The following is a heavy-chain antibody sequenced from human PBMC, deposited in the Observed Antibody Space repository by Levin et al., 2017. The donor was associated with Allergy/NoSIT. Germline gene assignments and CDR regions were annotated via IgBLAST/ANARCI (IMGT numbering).Heavy chain of an antibody. CDR3: ARGLKEYDFWSGPAGYGMDV. V-gene: IGHV1-8*01. CDR2: MNPNSGNT. CDR1: GYTFTSYD. J-gene: IGHJ6*02. Sequence: GASVKVSCKASGYTFTSYDINWVRQATGQGLEWMGWMNPNSGNTGYAQKFQGRVTMTRNTSISTAYMELSSLRSEDTAVYYCARGLKEYDFWSGPAGYGMDVWGQGTTVTVSS. D-gene: IGHD3-3*01.